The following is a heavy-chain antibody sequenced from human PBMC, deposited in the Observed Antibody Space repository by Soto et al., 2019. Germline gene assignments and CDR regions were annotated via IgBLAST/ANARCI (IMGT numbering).Heavy chain of an antibody. J-gene: IGHJ4*02. V-gene: IGHV1-46*01. CDR3: ARVLTDSSGWYNFDY. D-gene: IGHD6-19*01. CDR2: IKPSGGST. Sequence: QVQLVQSGAEVKKPGASVKVSCKASGYTFTSYHMHWVRQAPGQGLEWMGVIKPSGGSTTYAQKFQGRVTMTRDTSTRTVYMELSSLRSEDTAVYYCARVLTDSSGWYNFDYWGQGTLVTVSS. CDR1: GYTFTSYH.